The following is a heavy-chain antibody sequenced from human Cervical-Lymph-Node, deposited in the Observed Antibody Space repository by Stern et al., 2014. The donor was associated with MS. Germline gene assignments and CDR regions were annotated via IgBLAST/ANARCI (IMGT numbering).Heavy chain of an antibody. CDR1: GGSMKSRSYY. D-gene: IGHD2-2*01. CDR3: ARSQDIVVVSAATVEGYYYFGMDV. V-gene: IGHV4-39*01. J-gene: IGHJ6*02. Sequence: VQLVQSGPGLVKPSGTLSLTCTISGGSMKSRSYYWVWIRQPPGKGLEWIGSVYYDGSTYYNPSLTSRVTISEDKSQNQFSLQLSSATAADTAVYYCARSQDIVVVSAATVEGYYYFGMDVWGQGTTVTVSS. CDR2: VYYDGST.